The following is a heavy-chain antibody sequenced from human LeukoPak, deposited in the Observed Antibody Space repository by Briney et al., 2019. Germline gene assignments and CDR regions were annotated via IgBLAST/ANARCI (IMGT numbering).Heavy chain of an antibody. D-gene: IGHD1-14*01. V-gene: IGHV3-74*01. CDR2: INSDGSST. Sequence: PGGSLRLSCAASGFTFSSYWMHWVRQAPGKGLVWVSRINSDGSSTSYADSVKGRFTISRDNAKNTLYLQMNTLRAEDTAVYYCAKDLYPVGGMATRFNYWGQGTLVTVSS. CDR3: AKDLYPVGGMATRFNY. J-gene: IGHJ4*02. CDR1: GFTFSSYW.